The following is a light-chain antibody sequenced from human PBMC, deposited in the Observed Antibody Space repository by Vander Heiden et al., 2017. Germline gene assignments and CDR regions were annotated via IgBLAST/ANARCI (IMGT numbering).Light chain of an antibody. J-gene: IGLJ3*02. V-gene: IGLV3-25*03. Sequence: SYELTQPPSVSGSPGPTARSTCSGDAVPKQYAYWYQQKPGQAPVLVIYKDSERPSGIPERFSGSSSGTTVTLTISGVQAEDEADYYCQSADSSGTWVFGGGTKLTVL. CDR1: AVPKQY. CDR3: QSADSSGTWV. CDR2: KDS.